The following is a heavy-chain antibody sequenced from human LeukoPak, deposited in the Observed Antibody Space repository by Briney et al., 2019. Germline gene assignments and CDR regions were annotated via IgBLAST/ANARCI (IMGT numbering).Heavy chain of an antibody. D-gene: IGHD4-17*01. J-gene: IGHJ3*02. V-gene: IGHV4-59*12. CDR3: ARENTVTRNAFDI. Sequence: SETLSLACTVSGGSISSYYWSWIRQPPGKGLEWIGYIYYSGSTNYNPSLKSRVTISVDTSKNQFSLKLSSVTAADTAVYYCARENTVTRNAFDIWGQGTMVTVSS. CDR2: IYYSGST. CDR1: GGSISSYY.